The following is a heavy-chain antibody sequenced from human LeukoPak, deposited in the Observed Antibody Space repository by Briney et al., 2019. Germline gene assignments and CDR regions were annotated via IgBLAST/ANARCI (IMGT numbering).Heavy chain of an antibody. CDR1: AGSMNTYY. V-gene: IGHV4-59*08. D-gene: IGHD3-9*01. CDR3: SRHVWLQPFDY. CDR2: IYCSEST. J-gene: IGHJ4*02. Sequence: SETLSLTCSVSAGSMNTYYWSWIRQSPGQGLEWIGYIYCSESTNHNPSLKSRVTISVDTCKTQFSLKMSSVTAADTAVYYCSRHVWLQPFDYWGQGTLVTVSS.